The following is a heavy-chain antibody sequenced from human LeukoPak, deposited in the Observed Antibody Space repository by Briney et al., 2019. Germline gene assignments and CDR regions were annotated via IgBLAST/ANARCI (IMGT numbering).Heavy chain of an antibody. D-gene: IGHD1-1*01. CDR3: AKDRNNWNDGGWLDP. J-gene: IGHJ5*02. V-gene: IGHV3-23*01. CDR1: GFTFSRSA. CDR2: VSGTGVSA. Sequence: GGSLRLSCAASGFTFSRSAMSWVRLAPGKGLEWVARVSGTGVSAAYADSVKGRFTISRDNSKNTLYLQMNRLRAEDKAIYYCAKDRNNWNDGGWLDPWGQGTLVTVSS.